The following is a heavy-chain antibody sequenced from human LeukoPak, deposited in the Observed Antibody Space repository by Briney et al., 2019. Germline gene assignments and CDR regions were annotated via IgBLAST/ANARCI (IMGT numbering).Heavy chain of an antibody. CDR3: AKVRSDY. V-gene: IGHV3-30*18. CDR2: ISYDGNNA. J-gene: IGHJ4*02. CDR1: GFTFSSFA. Sequence: GTSLRLSCSASGFTFSSFAIHWVRQAPGKGLQWVAVISYDGNNAYYADSVEGRFTISKDNSKNTLYLQMNSLRAEDTAVYYCAKVRSDYWGQGTLVTVSS.